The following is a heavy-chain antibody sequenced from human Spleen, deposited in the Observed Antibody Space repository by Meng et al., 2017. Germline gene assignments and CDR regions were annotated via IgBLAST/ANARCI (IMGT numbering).Heavy chain of an antibody. V-gene: IGHV1-2*06. CDR2: IDPKSGDT. D-gene: IGHD1-26*01. Sequence: PGASVQVSCKPSGYHFPDYWLHWVLRAPGQGLEWMGRIDPKSGDTHYAQRFQGRVTMTGDTSISTAYMELSRLRSDDTAVYYCASMIHSGSYQKWVDWFDPWGQGTLVTVSS. J-gene: IGHJ5*02. CDR1: GYHFPDYW. CDR3: ASMIHSGSYQKWVDWFDP.